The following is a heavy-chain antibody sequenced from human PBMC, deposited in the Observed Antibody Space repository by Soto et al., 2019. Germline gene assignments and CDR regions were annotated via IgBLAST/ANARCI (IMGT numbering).Heavy chain of an antibody. Sequence: QAGGSLRLSCAASGFTFSSYGMHWVRQAPGKGLEWVAVIWYDGSNKYYADPVKGRFTIPRDNSKNTLYLQMNSLRAEDTAVYYCARELWVDTAPRPYYYGMDVWGQGTTVTVSS. CDR3: ARELWVDTAPRPYYYGMDV. CDR2: IWYDGSNK. J-gene: IGHJ6*02. D-gene: IGHD5-18*01. CDR1: GFTFSSYG. V-gene: IGHV3-33*01.